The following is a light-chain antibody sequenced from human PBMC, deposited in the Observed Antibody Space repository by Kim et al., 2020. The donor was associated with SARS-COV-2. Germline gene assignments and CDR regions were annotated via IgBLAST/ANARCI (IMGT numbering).Light chain of an antibody. Sequence: SYELTQPPSVSEVPGKTATITCGGDDIGTKSVHWYQQKPGQAPVLVIYYDTDRPSGIPERFSASNSGNTATLTVSRVEAGDEADYYCQVWDSGSDQWVFGGGTQLTVL. J-gene: IGLJ3*02. CDR1: DIGTKS. CDR3: QVWDSGSDQWV. V-gene: IGLV3-21*04. CDR2: YDT.